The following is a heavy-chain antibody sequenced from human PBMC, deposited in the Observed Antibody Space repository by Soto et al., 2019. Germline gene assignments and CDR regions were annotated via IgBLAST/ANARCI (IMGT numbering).Heavy chain of an antibody. CDR2: LIPIYGTT. D-gene: IGHD2-8*02. CDR1: GGTFSRYV. V-gene: IGHV1-69*01. Sequence: QVQLVQSGAEVRKPGSSVKVSCKASGGTFSRYVINWVRQAPGHGLEWMGGLIPIYGTTNYARKLQGRVTLTADESTSTAYMELSSLTSEATAVYYCATPTMSDTVGDYYGAYFDYWGQGTLVTVSS. CDR3: ATPTMSDTVGDYYGAYFDY. J-gene: IGHJ4*02.